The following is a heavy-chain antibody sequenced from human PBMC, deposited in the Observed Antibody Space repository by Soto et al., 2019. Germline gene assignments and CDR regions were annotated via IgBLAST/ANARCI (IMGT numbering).Heavy chain of an antibody. D-gene: IGHD3-9*01. V-gene: IGHV1-18*01. J-gene: IGHJ4*02. CDR1: GYTFTSYG. CDR3: ARDLGHDILSGSGWFDY. CDR2: ISAYNVNT. Sequence: QVQLVQSGAEVKKPGASVKVSCKASGYTFTSYGISWVRQAPGQGLEWMGWISAYNVNTNYAQKLQGRVTMTTDTATSTAYMELRSLRSDDTAVYYCARDLGHDILSGSGWFDYWGQGTLVTVSS.